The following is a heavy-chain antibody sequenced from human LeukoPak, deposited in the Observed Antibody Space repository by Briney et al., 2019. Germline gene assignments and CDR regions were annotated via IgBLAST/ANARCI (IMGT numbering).Heavy chain of an antibody. J-gene: IGHJ1*01. V-gene: IGHV1-46*01. CDR1: GCTFTSYY. CDR2: INPSGGST. Sequence: ASVKVSCKASGCTFTSYYMHWVRQAPGQGLEWMGIINPSGGSTSYAQKFQGRVTMTRDTSTSTVYMELSSLRSEDTAVYYCAREDSRVLRYFADTLGFQHWGQGTLVTVSS. CDR3: AREDSRVLRYFADTLGFQH. D-gene: IGHD3-9*01.